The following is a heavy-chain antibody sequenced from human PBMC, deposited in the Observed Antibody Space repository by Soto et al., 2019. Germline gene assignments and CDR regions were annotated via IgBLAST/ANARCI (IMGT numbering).Heavy chain of an antibody. D-gene: IGHD3-22*01. V-gene: IGHV1-8*01. Sequence: ASVKVSCKASGYTFTSYDINWVRQATGQGLEWMGWMNPNSGNTGYAQKFQGRVTMTRNTSISTAYMELSSLRSEDTAVYYCARAQYYYDSSGYSNYYYYGMDVWGQGTTVTSP. J-gene: IGHJ6*02. CDR1: GYTFTSYD. CDR3: ARAQYYYDSSGYSNYYYYGMDV. CDR2: MNPNSGNT.